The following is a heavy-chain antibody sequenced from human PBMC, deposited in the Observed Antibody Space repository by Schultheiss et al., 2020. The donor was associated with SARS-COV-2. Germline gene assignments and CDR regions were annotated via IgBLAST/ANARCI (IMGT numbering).Heavy chain of an antibody. J-gene: IGHJ6*02. V-gene: IGHV4-31*11. D-gene: IGHD3-16*02. Sequence: SETLSLTCAVSGGSISSSNWWSWVRQHPGKGLEWIGYIYYSGSTYYNPSLKSRVTISVDTSKNQFSLKLSSVTAADTAVYYCARGETGLRLGELSLFLYYYYGMDVWGQGTTVTVSS. CDR1: GGSISSSNW. CDR2: IYYSGST. CDR3: ARGETGLRLGELSLFLYYYYGMDV.